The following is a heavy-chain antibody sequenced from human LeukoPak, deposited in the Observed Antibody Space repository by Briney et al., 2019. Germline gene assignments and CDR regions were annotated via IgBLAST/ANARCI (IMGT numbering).Heavy chain of an antibody. Sequence: SGTLSLTCAVSGGSISSSNWWSWVRQPPGKGLAWIGEIYHSGSTNYNPSLKSRVTISVDTSKNQFSLKLSSVTAADTAVYYCARDGYVVPGYGPMDYWGQGTLVTVSS. J-gene: IGHJ4*02. D-gene: IGHD2-2*01. V-gene: IGHV4-4*02. CDR2: IYHSGST. CDR3: ARDGYVVPGYGPMDY. CDR1: GGSISSSNW.